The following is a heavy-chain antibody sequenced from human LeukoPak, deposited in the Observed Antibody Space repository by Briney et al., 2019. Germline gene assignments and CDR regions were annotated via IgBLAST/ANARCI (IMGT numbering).Heavy chain of an antibody. CDR1: GFTFSSYA. CDR3: ARGDDSGYYDYFDY. J-gene: IGHJ4*02. D-gene: IGHD3-22*01. Sequence: GGSLRLSCVASGFTFSSYAMNWVRQAPGKGLEWVSVISGGGGSTHYAASVKGRFTISRDFSKNTVFLHMNSLRAEDTAMYYCARGDDSGYYDYFDYWGQGALVTVSS. V-gene: IGHV3-23*01. CDR2: ISGGGGST.